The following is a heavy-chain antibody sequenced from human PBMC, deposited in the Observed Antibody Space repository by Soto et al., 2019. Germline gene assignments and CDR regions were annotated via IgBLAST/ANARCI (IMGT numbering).Heavy chain of an antibody. CDR2: LYWDDDK. V-gene: IGHV2-5*02. CDR3: VQSRCGGDCLEIYSSHAYNGLDV. Sequence: QVTLKESGPTLVKPTQTLTLTCTVSGLSLRTTGVGVGWVRQPPGEALEWLALLYWDDDKRYSPSLRSRLTIDQHITEEQGVLRQTNMDTVDTATYYCVQSRCGGDCLEIYSSHAYNGLDVWGQGTTVTVSS. D-gene: IGHD2-21*02. J-gene: IGHJ6*02. CDR1: GLSLRTTGVG.